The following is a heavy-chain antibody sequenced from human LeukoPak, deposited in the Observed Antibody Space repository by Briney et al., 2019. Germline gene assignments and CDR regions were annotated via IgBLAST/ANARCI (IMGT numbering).Heavy chain of an antibody. J-gene: IGHJ5*02. CDR3: ASMCSSTSCYGRFDP. D-gene: IGHD2-2*01. V-gene: IGHV4-59*01. CDR1: GGSISSYY. Sequence: SETLSLTCTVSGGSISSYYWSWIRQPPGKGLGWIGYIYYSGSTNYNPSLKSRVTISVDTSKNQFSLKLSSVTAADTAVYYCASMCSSTSCYGRFDPWGQGTLVTVSS. CDR2: IYYSGST.